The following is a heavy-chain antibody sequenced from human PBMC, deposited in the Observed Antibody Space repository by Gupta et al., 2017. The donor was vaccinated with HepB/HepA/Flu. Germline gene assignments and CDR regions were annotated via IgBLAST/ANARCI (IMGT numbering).Heavy chain of an antibody. CDR1: AFTFTSSG. CDR2: ISYDGGNK. D-gene: IGHD1-26*01. V-gene: IGHV3-30*18. Sequence: VQLVESGGGVVQPGRSLRLSCAASAFTFTSSGIVWVRQAPGKGLEWVSLISYDGGNKYYADAVKGRFTISRDNSKNTLYLQMSSLRPEDKDVDYCAKDHGSRWDLVRGIEFWGQGTLVTVAS. CDR3: AKDHGSRWDLVRGIEF. J-gene: IGHJ4*02.